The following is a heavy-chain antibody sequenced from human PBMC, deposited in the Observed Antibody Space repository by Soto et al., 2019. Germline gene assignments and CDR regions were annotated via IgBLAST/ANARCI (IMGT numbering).Heavy chain of an antibody. V-gene: IGHV3-21*01. J-gene: IGHJ3*02. CDR2: ISSASGYI. Sequence: EMQLVESGGGLVKPGGSLRLSCAASGFNLTNFTMNWVRQAPGKGLEWVSSISSASGYIYYADSVKGRFTISRNNAKNSLFLQLDSLRVEDTAVYYCAIGGAVTTMGAGFDIWGQGTMVTVSS. CDR3: AIGGAVTTMGAGFDI. CDR1: GFNLTNFT. D-gene: IGHD4-17*01.